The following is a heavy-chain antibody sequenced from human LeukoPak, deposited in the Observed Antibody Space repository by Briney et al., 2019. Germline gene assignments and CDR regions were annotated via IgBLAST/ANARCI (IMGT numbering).Heavy chain of an antibody. CDR1: GGSISNTTW. CDR3: AREGGPYRPLDY. J-gene: IGHJ4*02. V-gene: IGHV4-4*02. CDR2: VNLQGST. Sequence: SGTLSLTGGVSGGSISNTTWWTWVRQPPGKGLEWIGEVNLQGSTNYNPSLKSRVAISVDKSENHISLKLTSVTAADTAVYYCAREGGPYRPLDYSGQGTLVTVAS.